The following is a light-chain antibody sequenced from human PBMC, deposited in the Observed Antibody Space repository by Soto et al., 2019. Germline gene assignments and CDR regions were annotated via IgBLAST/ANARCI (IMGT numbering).Light chain of an antibody. Sequence: QSVLTQPPSASGSPGQSVTISCTGTSSDVGGYNYVSWYQQHPGKAPKLMIYEVSKRPSGVPDRFSGSKSGNTASLTVSGLQAEDEXDYYCSSYAGSLYVFGTGTKVTVL. V-gene: IGLV2-8*01. CDR2: EVS. CDR3: SSYAGSLYV. J-gene: IGLJ1*01. CDR1: SSDVGGYNY.